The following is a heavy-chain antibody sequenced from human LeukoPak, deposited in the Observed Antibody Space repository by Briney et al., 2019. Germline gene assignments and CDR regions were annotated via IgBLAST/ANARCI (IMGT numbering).Heavy chain of an antibody. J-gene: IGHJ3*02. CDR3: ARDLYDILTGYSDAFDI. V-gene: IGHV4-59*01. D-gene: IGHD3-9*01. CDR1: GASFSGYS. CDR2: IYYSGST. Sequence: SETLSLTCAISGASFSGYSWTWIRQPPGKGLEWIGYIYYSGSTNYNPSLKSRVTISVDTSKNQFSLKLSSVTAADTAVYYCARDLYDILTGYSDAFDIWGQGTMVTVSS.